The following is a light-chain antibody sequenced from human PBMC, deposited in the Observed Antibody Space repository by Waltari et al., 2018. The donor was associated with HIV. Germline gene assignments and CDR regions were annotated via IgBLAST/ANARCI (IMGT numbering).Light chain of an antibody. CDR2: EAS. CDR3: QHYHSYPRT. Sequence: EVVLTQSPATLSLSPGERATLSCRASQSVYSYLAWYQQKPGQAPRLLIYEASNRATGIPARFSGSGSGTEFTLTISSLQPDDFATYYCQHYHSYPRTFGQGTKVEI. J-gene: IGKJ1*01. CDR1: QSVYSY. V-gene: IGKV3-11*01.